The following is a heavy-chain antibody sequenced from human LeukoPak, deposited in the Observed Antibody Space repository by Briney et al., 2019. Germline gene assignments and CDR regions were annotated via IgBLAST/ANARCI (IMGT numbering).Heavy chain of an antibody. CDR3: ARVRCSGGSCYSRGGGFDY. CDR1: GGTFSSYA. J-gene: IGHJ4*02. Sequence: GATVKVSCKASGGTFSSYAISWVRQAPGQGLEWMGGMIPIFGTANYAQKFQGRVTITADESTSTAYMELSSLRSEDTAVYYCARVRCSGGSCYSRGGGFDYWGQGTLVTVSS. D-gene: IGHD2-15*01. CDR2: MIPIFGTA. V-gene: IGHV1-69*01.